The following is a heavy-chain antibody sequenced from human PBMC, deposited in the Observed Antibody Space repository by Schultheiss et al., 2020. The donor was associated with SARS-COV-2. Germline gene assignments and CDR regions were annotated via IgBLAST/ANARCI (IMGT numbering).Heavy chain of an antibody. V-gene: IGHV3-21*01. CDR2: ISSSSSYI. J-gene: IGHJ2*01. CDR1: GFTFSSYG. Sequence: GGSLRLSCAASGFTFSSYGMHWVRQAPGKGLEWVSSISSSSSYIYYADSVKGRFTISRDNSKNTLYLQMNSLRAEDTAVYYCARDLRGKYFDLWGRGTLVTVSS. D-gene: IGHD3-16*01. CDR3: ARDLRGKYFDL.